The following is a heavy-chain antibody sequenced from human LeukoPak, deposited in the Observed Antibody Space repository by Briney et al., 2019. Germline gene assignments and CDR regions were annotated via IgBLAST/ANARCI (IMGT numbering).Heavy chain of an antibody. CDR1: GGSISSSSYY. CDR3: ARHGFLVATISAAFDI. CDR2: IYYSGST. D-gene: IGHD5-12*01. J-gene: IGHJ3*02. Sequence: SETLSLTCTVSGGSISSSSYYWGWLRQPPGKGLEWIGSIYYSGSTYYNPSLKSRVTISVDTSKNQFSLKLSSVTAADTAAYYCARHGFLVATISAAFDIWGQGTMVTVSS. V-gene: IGHV4-39*01.